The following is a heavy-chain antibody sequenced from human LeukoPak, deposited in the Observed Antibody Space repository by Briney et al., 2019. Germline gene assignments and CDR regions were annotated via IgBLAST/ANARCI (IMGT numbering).Heavy chain of an antibody. CDR1: GGSVSSSGYY. J-gene: IGHJ4*02. CDR2: FYYGGST. D-gene: IGHD5-18*01. V-gene: IGHV4-39*01. Sequence: SSGTLSLTCTVSGGSVSSSGYYWGWIRQPPGKGLEWIGSFYYGGSTFRNPSLKSRVTISVDASKNQFSLTLSSVTAADTAMYYCARSKDAAMVAVDYWGQGTLVTVSS. CDR3: ARSKDAAMVAVDY.